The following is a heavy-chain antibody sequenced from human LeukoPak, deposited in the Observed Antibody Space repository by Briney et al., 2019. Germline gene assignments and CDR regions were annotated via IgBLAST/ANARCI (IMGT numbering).Heavy chain of an antibody. Sequence: GGSLRLSCVASGFTFSNYYMNWVRQAPGKGLEWVSAISGSGGSTYYADSVKGRFTISRDNSKNTLYLQMNSLRAEDTAVYYCAKDLELRRLGELSLVYWGQGTLVTVSS. CDR2: ISGSGGST. CDR1: GFTFSNYY. D-gene: IGHD3-16*02. V-gene: IGHV3-23*01. CDR3: AKDLELRRLGELSLVY. J-gene: IGHJ4*02.